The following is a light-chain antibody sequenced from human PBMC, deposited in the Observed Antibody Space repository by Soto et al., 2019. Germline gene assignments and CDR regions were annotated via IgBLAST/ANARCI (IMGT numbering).Light chain of an antibody. CDR3: QQYHTWT. CDR2: DAS. CDR1: QSVSTW. J-gene: IGKJ1*01. V-gene: IGKV1-5*01. Sequence: SQIIQSPSSLSPPVGDGLSVSYRAIQSVSTWLAWYQQKPGKAPKLLISDASSFESGVPSRFSGSGSGTEFTLTIRSLQPDDFATYYCQQYHTWTFGQGTKVDIK.